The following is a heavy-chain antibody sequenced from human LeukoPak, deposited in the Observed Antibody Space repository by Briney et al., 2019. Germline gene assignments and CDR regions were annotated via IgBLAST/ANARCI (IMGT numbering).Heavy chain of an antibody. CDR3: ARFEYYDILAGSGAFDY. D-gene: IGHD3-9*01. CDR2: INPNSGGT. V-gene: IGHV1-2*02. Sequence: RASLKVSCKASGYTFTGYYMHWVRQAPGQGLGWMGWINPNSGGTNYAQKFQGRVTMTRDTSISTAYMELSRLRSDDTAVYYCARFEYYDILAGSGAFDYWGQGTLVTVSS. CDR1: GYTFTGYY. J-gene: IGHJ4*02.